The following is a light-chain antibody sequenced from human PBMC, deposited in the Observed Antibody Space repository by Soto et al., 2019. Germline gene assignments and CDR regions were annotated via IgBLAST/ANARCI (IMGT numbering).Light chain of an antibody. CDR3: SSYTSSSSLYV. J-gene: IGLJ1*01. Sequence: QSALTQPASVSGSPGQSITISCSGTSSDVGVYNYVSWYQQHPGKAPKLMIYDVSNRPSGVSNRFSGSKSGNTASLTISGLQAEDEADYYCSSYTSSSSLYVFRTGTKLTVL. V-gene: IGLV2-14*01. CDR1: SSDVGVYNY. CDR2: DVS.